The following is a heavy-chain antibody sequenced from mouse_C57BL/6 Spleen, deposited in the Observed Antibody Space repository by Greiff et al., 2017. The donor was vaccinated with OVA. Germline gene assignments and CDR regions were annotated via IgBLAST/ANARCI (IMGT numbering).Heavy chain of an antibody. Sequence: VQLQQSGPELVKPGASVKISCKASGYSFTGYYMHWVKQSHGNILDWIGYIYPYNGVSSYNQKFKGKATLTVDKSSSTAYMELRSLTSEDSAVYDSARSYCYGSSRNLFAYWGQGTLVTVSA. CDR1: GYSFTGYY. CDR3: ARSYCYGSSRNLFAY. CDR2: IYPYNGVS. V-gene: IGHV1-31*01. D-gene: IGHD1-1*01. J-gene: IGHJ3*01.